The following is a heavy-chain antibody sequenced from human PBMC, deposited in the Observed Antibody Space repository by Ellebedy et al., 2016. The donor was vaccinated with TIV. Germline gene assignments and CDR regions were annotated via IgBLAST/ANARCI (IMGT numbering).Heavy chain of an antibody. CDR1: GFTFSSYW. V-gene: IGHV3-7*03. CDR3: ARRGLAAGGTLLYY. CDR2: LKQDGSEK. Sequence: PGGSLRLSCAASGFTFSSYWMTWVRQAPGKGLEWVAHLKQDGSEKYYVDSVKGRFTISRDNAENSLYLQMNSLRAEDTAVYYCARRGLAAGGTLLYYWGQGTLVTASS. J-gene: IGHJ4*02. D-gene: IGHD6-13*01.